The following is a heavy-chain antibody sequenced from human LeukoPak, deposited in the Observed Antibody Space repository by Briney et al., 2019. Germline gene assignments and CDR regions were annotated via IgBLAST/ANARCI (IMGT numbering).Heavy chain of an antibody. Sequence: GGSLRLSCAASGFTFSDYWMDWVRQSPGKGMEWVANINQDGSEGYYADSVKGRFTISRDNAKNSLYLQMNKLRAEDTAVYYCSRSLDYWGQGALVTVSS. J-gene: IGHJ4*02. CDR3: SRSLDY. CDR2: INQDGSEG. CDR1: GFTFSDYW. V-gene: IGHV3-7*01.